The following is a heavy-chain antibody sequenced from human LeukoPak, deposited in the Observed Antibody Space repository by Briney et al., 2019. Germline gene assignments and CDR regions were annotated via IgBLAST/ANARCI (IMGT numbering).Heavy chain of an antibody. V-gene: IGHV3-23*01. CDR2: ISGSGGST. Sequence: GGSLRLSCAASGFTFSSYAMSWVRQAPGKGLEWVSAISGSGGSTYYADSVKGRFTSSRDNSKNTLYLQMNSLRAEDTAVYYCAKGPWLDMTEYYFDYWGQGTLVTVSS. CDR1: GFTFSSYA. J-gene: IGHJ4*02. CDR3: AKGPWLDMTEYYFDY. D-gene: IGHD6-19*01.